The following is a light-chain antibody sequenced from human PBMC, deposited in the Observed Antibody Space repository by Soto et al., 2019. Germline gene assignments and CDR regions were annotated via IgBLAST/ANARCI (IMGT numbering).Light chain of an antibody. CDR1: SSDVGGYNY. Sequence: QSALTQPRSVSGSPGQSVTISCTGTSSDVGGYNYVSWYQQHPGEAPKLMIYDVSKRPSGVPDRFSGSKSGNTASLTISGLQAEDEADYYCCSYAGSYCYVFGTGTKVTVL. V-gene: IGLV2-11*01. CDR3: CSYAGSYCYV. J-gene: IGLJ1*01. CDR2: DVS.